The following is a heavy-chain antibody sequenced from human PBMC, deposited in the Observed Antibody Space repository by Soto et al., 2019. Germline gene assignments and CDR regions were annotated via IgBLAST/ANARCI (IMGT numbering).Heavy chain of an antibody. CDR1: GDTFSSNI. CDR2: IIPVLDIG. V-gene: IGHV1-69*02. J-gene: IGHJ6*02. Sequence: QVQLVQSGAEVKKPGSSVKVSCKASGDTFSSNIITWVRQAPGQGLEWMGRIIPVLDIGSYAQKFQGRVTITAVKSTSTAYMELSSLRSEDTAVYYCAAAPINRSGGSCHSLYYYGMDVWGQGTTVTVSS. D-gene: IGHD2-15*01. CDR3: AAAPINRSGGSCHSLYYYGMDV.